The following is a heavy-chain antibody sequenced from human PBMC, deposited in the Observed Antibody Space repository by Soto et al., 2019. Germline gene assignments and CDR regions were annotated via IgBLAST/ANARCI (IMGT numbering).Heavy chain of an antibody. D-gene: IGHD6-13*01. CDR3: AKDQGSSWYEIDY. CDR2: ISGSGGST. V-gene: IGHV3-23*01. Sequence: PGGSLRLSCAASGFTFDDYAMHWVRQAPGKGLEWVSTISGSGGSTYYADSVKGRFTISRDNSKNTLYLQMNSLRAEDTAVYYCAKDQGSSWYEIDYWGQGTLVTVSS. J-gene: IGHJ4*02. CDR1: GFTFDDYA.